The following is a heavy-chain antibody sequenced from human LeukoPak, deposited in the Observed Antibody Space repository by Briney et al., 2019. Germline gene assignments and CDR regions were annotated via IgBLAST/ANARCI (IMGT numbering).Heavy chain of an antibody. CDR3: ARLRVDTAMATPFDY. CDR1: GGSISSYY. J-gene: IGHJ4*02. Sequence: SETLSLTCTVSGGSISSYYWSWIRQPPGKGLEWIGYNYYSGSTNYNPSLKSRVTISVDTSKNQFSLKLSSVTAADTAVYYCARLRVDTAMATPFDYWGQGTLVTVSS. V-gene: IGHV4-59*08. CDR2: NYYSGST. D-gene: IGHD5-18*01.